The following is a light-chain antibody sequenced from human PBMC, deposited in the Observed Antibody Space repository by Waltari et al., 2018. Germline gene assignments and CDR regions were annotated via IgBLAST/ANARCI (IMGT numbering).Light chain of an antibody. CDR2: KDN. V-gene: IGLV3-27*01. CDR1: ALAKNS. Sequence: SYELTQPSSVSVSPGQAATIPCPGDALAKNSFRWCQQKPGQAPVLVIYKDNERPSGIPERCSGSTSGTTVTLTISGAQVEDEADYYCYAPADNNLGVFGVGTKLTVL. CDR3: YAPADNNLGV. J-gene: IGLJ3*02.